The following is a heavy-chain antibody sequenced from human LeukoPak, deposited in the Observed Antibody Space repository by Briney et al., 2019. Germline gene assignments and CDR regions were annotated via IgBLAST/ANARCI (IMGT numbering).Heavy chain of an antibody. CDR3: ARDRGLHGEVLFDP. J-gene: IGHJ5*02. V-gene: IGHV4-4*07. Sequence: SETLSLTCTVFGGSISSYYLSWIRQPAGKGLEWIGRIYGSGNTNYNPALKSRVTMSVDTSKNQFSLKVRSVTAADTAVYYCARDRGLHGEVLFDPWGQGTLVTVSS. CDR2: IYGSGNT. CDR1: GGSISSYY. D-gene: IGHD3-10*01.